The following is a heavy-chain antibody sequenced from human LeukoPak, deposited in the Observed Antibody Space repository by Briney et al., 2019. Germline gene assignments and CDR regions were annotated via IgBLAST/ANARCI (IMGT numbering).Heavy chain of an antibody. CDR2: IYYSGST. Sequence: SETLSLTCTVSGGSISSYYWSWIRQPPGKGLEWIGYIYYSGSTNYSPSLKSRVTISVDTSKNQFSLKLSSVTAADTAVYYCARALITMIVDWGQGTLVTVSS. D-gene: IGHD3-22*01. J-gene: IGHJ4*02. V-gene: IGHV4-59*12. CDR1: GGSISSYY. CDR3: ARALITMIVD.